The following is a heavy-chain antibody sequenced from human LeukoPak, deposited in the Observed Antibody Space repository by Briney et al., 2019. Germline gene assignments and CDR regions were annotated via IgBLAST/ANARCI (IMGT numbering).Heavy chain of an antibody. CDR3: ASLGGATVASYAFDI. CDR2: IYPGDSDT. Sequence: GEYLKISCKGSGYSFTSYWIGWVRQMPGKGLEWMGIIYPGDSDTRYSPSFQGQVTISADKSISTAYLQWSSLKASDTAMYYCASLGGATVASYAFDIWGQGTMVTVSS. V-gene: IGHV5-51*01. J-gene: IGHJ3*02. D-gene: IGHD4-23*01. CDR1: GYSFTSYW.